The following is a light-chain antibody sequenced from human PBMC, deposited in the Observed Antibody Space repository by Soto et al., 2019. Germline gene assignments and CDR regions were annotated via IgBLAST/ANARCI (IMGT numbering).Light chain of an antibody. CDR3: AAWYDSLKGGV. CDR1: SSNIGSET. J-gene: IGLJ3*02. V-gene: IGLV1-44*01. Sequence: QSVLTQPPSASGTPGQRVTISCSGSSSNIGSETVNWYQQVPGTAPKLLIYANNQRPSGVPDRFSVSKSGTSASLAIGGLQSEDEADYYCAAWYDSLKGGVFGGGTKLTVL. CDR2: ANN.